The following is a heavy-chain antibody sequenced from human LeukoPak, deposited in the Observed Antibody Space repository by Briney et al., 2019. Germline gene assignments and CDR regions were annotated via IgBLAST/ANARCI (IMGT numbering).Heavy chain of an antibody. D-gene: IGHD4/OR15-4a*01. CDR1: EFTFSSYA. CDR2: ISYDGSNK. V-gene: IGHV3-30*04. J-gene: IGHJ6*02. Sequence: RSLRLSCAASEFTFSSYAMHWVRQAPGKGLEWVAVISYDGSNKYYADSVKGRFTISRDNSKNTLYLQMNSLRAEDTAVYYCARRRLWGHYYYYGMDVWGQGTTVTVSS. CDR3: ARRRLWGHYYYYGMDV.